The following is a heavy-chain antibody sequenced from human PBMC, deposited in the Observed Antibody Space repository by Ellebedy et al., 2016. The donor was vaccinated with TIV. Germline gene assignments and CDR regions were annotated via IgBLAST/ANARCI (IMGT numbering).Heavy chain of an antibody. V-gene: IGHV3-23*01. D-gene: IGHD1-14*01. CDR2: ISGSGGST. J-gene: IGHJ6*02. Sequence: GGSLRLSXAASGFTFSSYAMSWVRQAPGKGLEWVSAISGSGGSTYYADSVKGRFTISRDNSKNTLYLQMNSLRAEDTAVYYCAKGPFRLTQEIHYGMDVWGQGTTVTVSS. CDR1: GFTFSSYA. CDR3: AKGPFRLTQEIHYGMDV.